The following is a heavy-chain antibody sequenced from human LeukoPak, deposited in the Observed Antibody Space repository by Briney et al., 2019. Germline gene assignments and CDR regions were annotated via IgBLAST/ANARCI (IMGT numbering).Heavy chain of an antibody. CDR2: IYYSGST. CDR1: GGSISSYY. J-gene: IGHJ6*02. Sequence: SETLSLTCTVSGGSISSYYWSWIRQPPGKGLEWIGYIYYSGSTNYNPSLKSRVTISVDTSKNQFSLKLSSVTAADTAVYYCARGYRIAVAGTYYYYGMDVWGQGTTVTVSS. D-gene: IGHD6-19*01. CDR3: ARGYRIAVAGTYYYYGMDV. V-gene: IGHV4-59*01.